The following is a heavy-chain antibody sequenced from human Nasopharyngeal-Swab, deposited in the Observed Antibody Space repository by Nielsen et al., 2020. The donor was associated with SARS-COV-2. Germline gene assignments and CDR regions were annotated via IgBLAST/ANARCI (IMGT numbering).Heavy chain of an antibody. V-gene: IGHV3-21*01. CDR2: ISSSSSYI. Sequence: RQSQGKGLEWVSSISSSSSYIYYADSVKGRFTISRDNAKNSLYLQMNSLRAEDTAVYYCASDPYYDTSDDAFDIWGQGTMVTVSS. CDR3: ASDPYYDTSDDAFDI. D-gene: IGHD3-22*01. J-gene: IGHJ3*02.